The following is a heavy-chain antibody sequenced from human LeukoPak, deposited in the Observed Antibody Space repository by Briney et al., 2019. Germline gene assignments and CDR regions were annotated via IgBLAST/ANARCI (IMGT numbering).Heavy chain of an antibody. J-gene: IGHJ4*02. D-gene: IGHD2-21*02. CDR3: ARSPYCGADCPSPFDS. CDR1: GGSISSYY. CDR2: IYSSGST. Sequence: SETLSLTCSVSGGSISSYYWSWIRQPAGKGLECMGLIYSSGSTKYNPFLRSRVSMSVDTSRNQFSLKLKSVTAADTAVYYCARSPYCGADCPSPFDSWGQGTLVTVSS. V-gene: IGHV4-4*07.